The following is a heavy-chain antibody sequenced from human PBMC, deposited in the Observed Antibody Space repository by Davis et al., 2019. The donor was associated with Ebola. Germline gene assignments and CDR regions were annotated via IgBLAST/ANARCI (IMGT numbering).Heavy chain of an antibody. CDR3: TTEATMIVVVIEAFDI. CDR2: IKSKTDGGTT. CDR1: GFTFGNAG. D-gene: IGHD3-22*01. Sequence: GESLKISCAASGFTFGNAGMSWARQAPGKGREWVGRIKSKTDGGTTDYAAPVKGRFTISRDDSKNTLYLQMNSLKTEDTAVYYCTTEATMIVVVIEAFDIWGQGTMVTVSS. V-gene: IGHV3-15*01. J-gene: IGHJ3*02.